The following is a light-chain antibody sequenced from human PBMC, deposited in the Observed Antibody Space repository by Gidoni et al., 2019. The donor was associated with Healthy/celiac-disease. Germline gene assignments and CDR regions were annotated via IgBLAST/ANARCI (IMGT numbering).Light chain of an antibody. CDR2: AAS. V-gene: IGKV1-8*01. Sequence: AIRRTQSQSSFSASTGDRVTITCRAIQGISSYLAWYQQKPGQAPKLLIYAASTLQSVVPSRFSGSGSGTDFTLTISCLQSEDFATYYCQQYYSYPPLTFXGXTKVEIK. J-gene: IGKJ4*01. CDR1: QGISSY. CDR3: QQYYSYPPLT.